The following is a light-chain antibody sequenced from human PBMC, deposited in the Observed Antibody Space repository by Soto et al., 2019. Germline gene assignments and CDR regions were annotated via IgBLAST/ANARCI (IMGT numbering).Light chain of an antibody. J-gene: IGKJ5*01. V-gene: IGKV3-15*01. CDR3: QQYNNWLIT. CDR1: QSVSSN. Sequence: EIVMTQSPATLSVSPGERATLSCRASQSVSSNLAWYQQKPGQAPRLLIYGASTRATGIPARFSGSGSGTEFTLTIRSRQSEDFAVYYCQQYNNWLITFGQGTRLEIK. CDR2: GAS.